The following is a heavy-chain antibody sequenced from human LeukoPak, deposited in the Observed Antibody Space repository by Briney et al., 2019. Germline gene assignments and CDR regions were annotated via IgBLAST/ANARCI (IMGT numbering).Heavy chain of an antibody. V-gene: IGHV3-21*04. CDR1: GFTFSTYS. D-gene: IGHD2-15*01. Sequence: GGSLRLSCAASGFTFSTYSMNWVRQFPGKGLEWVSSISSSSSYIYYADSVKGRFTISRDNSKNTLYLQMNSLRAEDTAVYYCTFCSGGSCYSDYWGQGTLVTVSS. CDR3: TFCSGGSCYSDY. CDR2: ISSSSSYI. J-gene: IGHJ4*02.